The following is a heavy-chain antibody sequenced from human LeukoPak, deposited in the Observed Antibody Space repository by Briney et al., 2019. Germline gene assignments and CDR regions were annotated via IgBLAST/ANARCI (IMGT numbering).Heavy chain of an antibody. V-gene: IGHV3-43*02. CDR1: GFTFDDYA. Sequence: GGSLRLSCAASGFTFDDYAMHWGRQAPGKGVEWVSLISGDGGSTYYADSVKGRFTISRDNSKNSLYLQMNSLRTEDTALYYCAKAMVRGVKSKYYFDYWGQGTLVTVSS. J-gene: IGHJ4*02. CDR2: ISGDGGST. CDR3: AKAMVRGVKSKYYFDY. D-gene: IGHD3-10*01.